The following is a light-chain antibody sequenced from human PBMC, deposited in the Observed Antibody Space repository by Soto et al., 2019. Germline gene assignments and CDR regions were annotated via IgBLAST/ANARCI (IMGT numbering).Light chain of an antibody. Sequence: IVMTRFPATLSVFPGERARLYCRASQSVRSNLDWYQQKPGQAPRLLIYDATTGATGIPARFNGSGSGTEFTLSISSLKSEDIAVYYCQQYNNWPTFGKGTKVDIK. V-gene: IGKV3-15*01. CDR2: DAT. J-gene: IGKJ1*01. CDR1: QSVRSN. CDR3: QQYNNWPT.